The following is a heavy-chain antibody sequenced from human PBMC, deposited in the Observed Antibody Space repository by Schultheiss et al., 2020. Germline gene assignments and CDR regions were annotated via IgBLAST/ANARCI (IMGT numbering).Heavy chain of an antibody. CDR2: IYTSGST. D-gene: IGHD6-13*01. CDR3: AISGYSSSWYYPGDY. V-gene: IGHV4-4*07. J-gene: IGHJ4*02. Sequence: SETLSLTCTVSGGSISSYYWSWIRQPAGKGLEWIGRIYTSGSTNYNPSLKSRVTISVDTSKNQFSLKLSSVTAADTAVYYCAISGYSSSWYYPGDYWGQGTLVTVSS. CDR1: GGSISSYY.